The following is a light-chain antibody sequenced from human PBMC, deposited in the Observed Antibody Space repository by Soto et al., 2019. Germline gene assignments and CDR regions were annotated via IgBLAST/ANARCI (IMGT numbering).Light chain of an antibody. CDR2: AAS. Sequence: IQVTQSPSSLSASVGDRATMTCRASQTISTYLNWYQQKPGKAPKVLIYAASILQGGVPSRFSGSGSGTDFTLTISSLQPEDFATYYCQQSYSSPVTFGQVTRLEIK. CDR3: QQSYSSPVT. J-gene: IGKJ5*01. V-gene: IGKV1-39*01. CDR1: QTISTY.